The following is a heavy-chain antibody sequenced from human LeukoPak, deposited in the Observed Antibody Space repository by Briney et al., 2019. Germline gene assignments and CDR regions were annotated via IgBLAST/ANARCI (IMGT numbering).Heavy chain of an antibody. CDR2: IYYSGST. CDR3: ARVKQWRDFDY. J-gene: IGHJ4*02. Sequence: SETLSLTCSVSGVSISSYYWGWIRQPPGKGLEWIGSIYYSGSTYYNPSLKSRVTISVDTSKNQFSLKLSSVTAADTAVYYCARVKQWRDFDYWGQGTLVTVSS. D-gene: IGHD6-19*01. V-gene: IGHV4-39*01. CDR1: GVSISSYY.